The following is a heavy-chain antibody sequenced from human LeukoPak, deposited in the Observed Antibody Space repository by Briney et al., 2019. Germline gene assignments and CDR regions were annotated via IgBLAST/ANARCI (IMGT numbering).Heavy chain of an antibody. CDR2: IYPGDSDT. CDR1: GYSFTSYW. Sequence: GESLKISCKGSGYSFTSYWVGWVRQMPGKGLEWMGIIYPGDSDTRYSPSFRGQVTISADKSSSTAYLQWSSLKASDTAMYYCARAYVGTIDYWGQGTLVTASS. CDR3: ARAYVGTIDY. V-gene: IGHV5-51*01. J-gene: IGHJ4*02. D-gene: IGHD4-23*01.